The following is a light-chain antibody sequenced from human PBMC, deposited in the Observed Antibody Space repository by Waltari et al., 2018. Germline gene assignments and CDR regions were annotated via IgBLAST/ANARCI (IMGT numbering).Light chain of an antibody. CDR1: QSVSSN. Sequence: EIVMTQSPATLSVSPGERATLSCRASQSVSSNLAWYQQKPGQAPRLLIYGASTRATGIPAGFSGSGSGTEFTLTISSLQSEDFAVYYCQQYNNWPGTFGGGTKVEIK. V-gene: IGKV3-15*01. CDR3: QQYNNWPGT. CDR2: GAS. J-gene: IGKJ4*01.